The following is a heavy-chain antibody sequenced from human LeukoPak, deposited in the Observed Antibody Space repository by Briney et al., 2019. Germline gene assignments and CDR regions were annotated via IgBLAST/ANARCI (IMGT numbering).Heavy chain of an antibody. D-gene: IGHD3-10*01. V-gene: IGHV3-48*03. CDR1: GFTFSSYE. Sequence: PGGSLRLSCVGSGFTFSSYEMNWVRQAPGKGLEWVSHISRSGSTIYYADSVKGRFTISRDNAKNSLYLQMNSLRAEDTAVYYCARDRGTGSNSPYYFDYWGQGTLVTVSS. J-gene: IGHJ4*02. CDR2: ISRSGSTI. CDR3: ARDRGTGSNSPYYFDY.